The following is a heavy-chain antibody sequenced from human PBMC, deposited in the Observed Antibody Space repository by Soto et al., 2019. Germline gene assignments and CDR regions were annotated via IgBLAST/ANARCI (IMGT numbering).Heavy chain of an antibody. V-gene: IGHV1-8*01. D-gene: IGHD3-10*01. CDR2: MNPNSGNT. CDR1: GYTFSSYD. J-gene: IGHJ3*02. Sequence: QVQLVQSGAEVKKPGASVKVSCKASGYTFSSYDINRVRQATGQGLEWMGWMNPNSGNTGYAQKVQGRVSMTRNTSISTAYMELGKLRCQDTAVYYCARGINYYDSGDDAFDIWGQGTMVTVSS. CDR3: ARGINYYDSGDDAFDI.